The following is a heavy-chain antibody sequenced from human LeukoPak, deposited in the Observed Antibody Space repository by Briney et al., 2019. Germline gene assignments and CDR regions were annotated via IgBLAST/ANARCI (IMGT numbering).Heavy chain of an antibody. Sequence: PGESPRLSCAASGFTFSSYSMNWVRQAPGKGLEWVTSISSSSSYIYYADSVKGRFTISRDNAKNSLYLQMNSLRAEDTAVYYCASGPIGPRIVDYWGQGTLVTVSS. CDR1: GFTFSSYS. V-gene: IGHV3-21*01. J-gene: IGHJ4*02. D-gene: IGHD3-10*01. CDR2: ISSSSSYI. CDR3: ASGPIGPRIVDY.